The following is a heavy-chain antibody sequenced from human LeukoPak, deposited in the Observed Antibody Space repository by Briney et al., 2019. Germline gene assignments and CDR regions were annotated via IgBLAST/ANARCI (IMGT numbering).Heavy chain of an antibody. V-gene: IGHV3-23*01. D-gene: IGHD3-22*01. Sequence: GGSLRLSCAASGFTFSSYAMSWVRQAPGKGLEWVSAISGSGGSTYYADSAKGRFTISRDNSKNTLSLQMNSLRAEDTAVYYCARGVHYYDSSSHAFDIWGQGTMVTVSS. J-gene: IGHJ3*02. CDR1: GFTFSSYA. CDR2: ISGSGGST. CDR3: ARGVHYYDSSSHAFDI.